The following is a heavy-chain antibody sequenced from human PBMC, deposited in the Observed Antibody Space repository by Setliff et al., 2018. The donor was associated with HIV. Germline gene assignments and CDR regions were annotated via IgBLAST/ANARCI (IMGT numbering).Heavy chain of an antibody. J-gene: IGHJ4*02. D-gene: IGHD5-12*01. V-gene: IGHV3-74*01. CDR2: INPDGSAT. Sequence: GSLRLSCAASGFTFSNYWMHWVRQAPGKGLVWVSRINPDGSATSYADSVKGRFTISRDNAKNTLYLQMNSLGAEDTAVYYCARVGGYNKSDYWGQGTLVTVSS. CDR1: GFTFSNYW. CDR3: ARVGGYNKSDY.